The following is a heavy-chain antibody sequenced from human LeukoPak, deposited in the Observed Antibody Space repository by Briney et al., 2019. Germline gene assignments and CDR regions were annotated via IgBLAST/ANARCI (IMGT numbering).Heavy chain of an antibody. CDR2: INPNSGGT. D-gene: IGHD2-2*01. J-gene: IGHJ4*02. CDR1: GYTFTGYY. V-gene: IGHV1-2*02. Sequence: ASVKVSCKASGYTFTGYYMHWVRQAPGQGLEWMGWINPNSGGTNYVQKFQGRVTMTRDTSISTAYMELGRLRSDDTAVYYCARDLFGIVVVPAAMGYWGQGTLVTVSS. CDR3: ARDLFGIVVVPAAMGY.